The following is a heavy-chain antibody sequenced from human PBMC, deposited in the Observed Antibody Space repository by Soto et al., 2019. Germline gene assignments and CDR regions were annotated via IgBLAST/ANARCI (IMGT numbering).Heavy chain of an antibody. J-gene: IGHJ3*02. CDR2: IIPLFGTI. CDR1: GGTFSSYT. CDR3: ARKVASSDDAFDI. Sequence: QVQLVQSGAEVKKPGSSVKVSCKASGGTFSSYTISWVRQAPGHGLEWVGGIIPLFGTINYAQEFQGRLTIAADTSTSTAYMELTSLGSDDTAVYYCARKVASSDDAFDIWGQGKMVTVSS. V-gene: IGHV1-69*06.